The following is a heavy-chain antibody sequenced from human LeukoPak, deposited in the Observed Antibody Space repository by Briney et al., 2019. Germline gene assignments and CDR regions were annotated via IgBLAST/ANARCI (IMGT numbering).Heavy chain of an antibody. CDR2: ISSSSSYI. V-gene: IGHV3-21*01. J-gene: IGHJ6*02. CDR1: GFTFSSYS. D-gene: IGHD2-21*02. Sequence: PGGSLRLACAASGFTFSSYSMNWVRQAPGKGLEWVSSISSSSSYIYYADSVKGRFTISRDNAKNSLYLQMNSLRAEDTAVYYCAREIEPCGGDCYLAYYGMDVWGQGTTVTVSS. CDR3: AREIEPCGGDCYLAYYGMDV.